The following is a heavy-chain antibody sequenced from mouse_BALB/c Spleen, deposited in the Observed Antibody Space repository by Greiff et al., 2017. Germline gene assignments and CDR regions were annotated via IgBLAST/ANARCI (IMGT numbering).Heavy chain of an antibody. CDR2: IYPGSGST. Sequence: LQQPGSELVRPGASVKLSCKASGYTFTSYWMHWVKQRPGQGLEWIGNIYPGSGSTNYDEKFKSKATLTVDTSSSTAYMQLSSLTSEDSAVYYCTRRGYRYDGLAYWGQGTLVTVSA. J-gene: IGHJ3*01. CDR3: TRRGYRYDGLAY. D-gene: IGHD2-14*01. V-gene: IGHV1S22*01. CDR1: GYTFTSYW.